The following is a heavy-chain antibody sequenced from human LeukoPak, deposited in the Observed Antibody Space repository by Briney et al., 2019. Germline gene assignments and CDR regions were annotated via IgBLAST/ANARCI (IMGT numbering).Heavy chain of an antibody. CDR3: ARGQKDNGVSSSWYYYGMGV. D-gene: IGHD6-13*01. V-gene: IGHV1-8*01. Sequence: GASVKVSCKASGYTFTSSDINWVRQATGQGLEWMGWMNPNTGNTEYAQKFQGRVTMTSNTSISTAYMELSSLRSEDTAVYYCARGQKDNGVSSSWYYYGMGVWGQGTTVTVSS. CDR1: GYTFTSSD. CDR2: MNPNTGNT. J-gene: IGHJ6*02.